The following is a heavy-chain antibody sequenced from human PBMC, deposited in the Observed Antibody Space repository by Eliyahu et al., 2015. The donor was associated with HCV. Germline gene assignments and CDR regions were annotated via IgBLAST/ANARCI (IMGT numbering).Heavy chain of an antibody. J-gene: IGHJ5*02. Sequence: QVQLHQWGAELLKPSETLSLICAVYGGSLSDYYWTWVRQPPGKGLEWVGEINHSGSTHCNPSLKSRVTISMDTSKNQFSLNLTSVTAADTAVYYCATGLRWFDPWAQGTLVTVSS. CDR1: GGSLSDYY. CDR2: INHSGST. CDR3: ATGLRWFDP. V-gene: IGHV4-34*01. D-gene: IGHD2-8*01.